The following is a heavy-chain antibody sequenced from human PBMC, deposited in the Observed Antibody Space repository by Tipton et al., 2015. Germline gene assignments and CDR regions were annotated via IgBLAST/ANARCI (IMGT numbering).Heavy chain of an antibody. J-gene: IGHJ4*02. D-gene: IGHD6-19*01. CDR3: AKDQDKSGWYWGFDY. V-gene: IGHV3-30*18. CDR2: ISYDGRNK. CDR1: GFTFRTYA. Sequence: SLRLSCAASGFTFRTYAMHWVRQAPGKGLEWVAVISYDGRNKYYADSVKGRFTISRDNSKNTLYLQMNSLRSDDTAMYYCAKDQDKSGWYWGFDYWGQGTLVTVSS.